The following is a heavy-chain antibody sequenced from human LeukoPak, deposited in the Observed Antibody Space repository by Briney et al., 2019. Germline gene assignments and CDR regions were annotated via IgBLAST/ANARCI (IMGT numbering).Heavy chain of an antibody. CDR3: ARVPTRFLEWFSDYYYMDV. V-gene: IGHV3-11*04. Sequence: PGGSRRLSCAASGFTFSDYYMSWIRQAPGKGLEWVSYISSSGSTIYYADSERGRFTSSRDNAKNSLYLQMNSLRAEDTAVYYCARVPTRFLEWFSDYYYMDVWGKGTTVTVSS. CDR1: GFTFSDYY. D-gene: IGHD3-3*01. J-gene: IGHJ6*03. CDR2: ISSSGSTI.